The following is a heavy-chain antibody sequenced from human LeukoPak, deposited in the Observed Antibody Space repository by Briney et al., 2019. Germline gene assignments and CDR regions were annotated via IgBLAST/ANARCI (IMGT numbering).Heavy chain of an antibody. CDR1: GGSISSYY. CDR2: IYYSGST. D-gene: IGHD1-26*01. V-gene: IGHV4-39*01. Sequence: PSETLSLTCTVSGGSISSYYWSWIRQPPGKGLEWIGSIYYSGSTYYNPSLKSRVTISVDTSKNQFSLKLSSVTAADTAVYYCARLKEWELPGNWFDPWGQGTLVTVSS. J-gene: IGHJ5*02. CDR3: ARLKEWELPGNWFDP.